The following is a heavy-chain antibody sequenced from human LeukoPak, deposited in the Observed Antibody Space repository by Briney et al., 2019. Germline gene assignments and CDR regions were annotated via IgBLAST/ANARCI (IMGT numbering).Heavy chain of an antibody. CDR1: GDSVSSNTAA. CDR2: TYYRSRWYN. CDR3: ARTAIGGNYFDY. V-gene: IGHV6-1*01. Sequence: SQTLSLTCAISGDSVSSNTAAWNWIRQSPSRGLEWLGRTYYRSRWYNDYAVSVKSRVTINPDTSKNQFSLQLNSVTPEDTAMYYCARTAIGGNYFDYWGQGTLVTVSS. J-gene: IGHJ4*02. D-gene: IGHD1-26*01.